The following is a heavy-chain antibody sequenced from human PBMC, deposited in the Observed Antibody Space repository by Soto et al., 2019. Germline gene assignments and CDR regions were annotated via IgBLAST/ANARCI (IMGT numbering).Heavy chain of an antibody. CDR2: IYWDDDK. V-gene: IGHV2-5*02. CDR1: GFSLRTYGEG. CDR3: AQSVILGAAVRYGMDG. D-gene: IGHD3-3*01. J-gene: IGHJ6*02. Sequence: SGPTLVNPTQTLTLTCTFSGFSLRTYGEGVAWIRQPPGKALEWLALIYWDDDKYYSPSLKSRLTIAKDTSKNRVVLTLTNMDTVDTATYYCAQSVILGAAVRYGMDGWRQGSAVAVAS.